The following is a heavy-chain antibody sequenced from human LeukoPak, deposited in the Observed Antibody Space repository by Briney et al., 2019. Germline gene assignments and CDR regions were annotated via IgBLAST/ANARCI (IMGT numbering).Heavy chain of an antibody. D-gene: IGHD6-19*01. J-gene: IGHJ4*02. Sequence: GGSLRLSCAASGLSVSSHYMSWVRQAPGKGLEWVSVIHSVGSTDYADSVKGRFTISRDNAKNSLYLQMNSLRAEDTAVYYCARDWVAVAGTVYNDYWGQGTLVTVSS. CDR2: IHSVGST. V-gene: IGHV3-53*01. CDR1: GLSVSSHY. CDR3: ARDWVAVAGTVYNDY.